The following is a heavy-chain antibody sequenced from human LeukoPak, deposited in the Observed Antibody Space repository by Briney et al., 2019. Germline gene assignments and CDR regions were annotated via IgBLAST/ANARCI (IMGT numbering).Heavy chain of an antibody. V-gene: IGHV3-15*01. Sequence: KTGGSLRLSCVASGFTFTSAWLSWVRQAPGKGLEWVGRIKSKADGETTDYAAPVKDRFSISRDDSKNTLFLQMNSLKTEDTAVYYCTMDIPGYSYPFDYWGQGTLVTVSS. CDR3: TMDIPGYSYPFDY. J-gene: IGHJ4*02. CDR1: GFTFTSAW. CDR2: IKSKADGETT. D-gene: IGHD5-18*01.